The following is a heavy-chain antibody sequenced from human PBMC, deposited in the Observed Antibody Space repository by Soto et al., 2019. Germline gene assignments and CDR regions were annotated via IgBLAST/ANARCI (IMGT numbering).Heavy chain of an antibody. CDR1: GDSLTSSSYY. CDR2: IYYDGNT. CDR3: ARSTIAPRLFMYPSDS. D-gene: IGHD6-6*01. J-gene: IGHJ4*02. Sequence: SETLSLTCTVSGDSLTSSSYYWGWIRQPPGKGLECIGNIYYDGNTYYNPSLKSRVTISLDTSKNQFSLRLNSVTAADTAVYYCARSTIAPRLFMYPSDSWGQGTLVTVSS. V-gene: IGHV4-39*01.